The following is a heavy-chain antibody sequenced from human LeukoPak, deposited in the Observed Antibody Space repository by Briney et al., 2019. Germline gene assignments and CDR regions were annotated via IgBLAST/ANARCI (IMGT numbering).Heavy chain of an antibody. CDR1: GYTFTSYG. V-gene: IGHV1-18*01. Sequence: GASVKVSCKASGYTFTSYGISWVRQAPGQGLEWMGWISAYNGNTNYAQKLQGRVTVTTDTSTSTAYMELRSLRSDDTAVYYCARQIVGATRENWFDPWGQGTLVTVSS. CDR2: ISAYNGNT. D-gene: IGHD1-26*01. J-gene: IGHJ5*02. CDR3: ARQIVGATRENWFDP.